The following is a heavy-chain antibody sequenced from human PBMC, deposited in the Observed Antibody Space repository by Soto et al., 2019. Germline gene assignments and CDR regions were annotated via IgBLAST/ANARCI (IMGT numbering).Heavy chain of an antibody. J-gene: IGHJ4*02. CDR2: ISYDGSNK. Sequence: GGSLRLSCAASGFTFSSYGMHWVRQAPGKGLEWVAVISYDGSNKYYADSVKGRFTISRDNSKNTLYLQMNSLRAEDTAVYYCAKDSGYDSYFDYWGQGTLVTVSS. D-gene: IGHD5-12*01. CDR3: AKDSGYDSYFDY. CDR1: GFTFSSYG. V-gene: IGHV3-30*18.